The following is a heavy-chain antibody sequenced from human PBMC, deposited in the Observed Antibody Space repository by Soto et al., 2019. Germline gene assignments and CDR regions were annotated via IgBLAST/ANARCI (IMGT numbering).Heavy chain of an antibody. V-gene: IGHV1-8*01. CDR1: GYTFTSYD. CDR3: ARDRVQRVGLVIQTTNWFDP. J-gene: IGHJ5*02. D-gene: IGHD3-9*01. Sequence: ASVKVSCKASGYTFTSYDINWVRQATGQGLEWMGWMNPNSGNTSYAQKFQGRVTMTRDTSTSTVYMELSSLRSEDTAVYYCARDRVQRVGLVIQTTNWFDPWGQGTLVTVSS. CDR2: MNPNSGNT.